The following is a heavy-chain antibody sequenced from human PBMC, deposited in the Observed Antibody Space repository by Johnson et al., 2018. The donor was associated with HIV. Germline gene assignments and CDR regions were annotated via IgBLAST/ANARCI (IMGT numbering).Heavy chain of an antibody. CDR3: AKEEGLAAAGTGEAFDI. Sequence: QVQLVESGGGLVQPGRSLRLSCAASGFTFSSYAMHWVRQAPGKGLEWVALISYDGSNKYYADSVKGRFIISRDTSKNTLYLQMNSLRAEDTAFYYCAKEEGLAAAGTGEAFDIWGQGTMVTVSS. D-gene: IGHD6-13*01. CDR2: ISYDGSNK. CDR1: GFTFSSYA. J-gene: IGHJ3*02. V-gene: IGHV3-30*04.